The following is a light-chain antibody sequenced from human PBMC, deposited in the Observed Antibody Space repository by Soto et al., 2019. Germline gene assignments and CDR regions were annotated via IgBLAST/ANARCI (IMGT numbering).Light chain of an antibody. CDR3: QLLSGSPWT. J-gene: IGKJ1*01. Sequence: IVLTQSPGTLSLSPGERATLSCRARQTIRHNYLAWYQQDPGRAPRLLIHSVSIRATAIPYRFSARASGPDFTLPISRLPPEDFAVYYCQLLSGSPWTFGQGTKV. V-gene: IGKV3-20*01. CDR1: QTIRHNY. CDR2: SVS.